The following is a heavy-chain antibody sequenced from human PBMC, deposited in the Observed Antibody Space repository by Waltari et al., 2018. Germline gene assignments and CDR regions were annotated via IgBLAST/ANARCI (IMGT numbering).Heavy chain of an antibody. V-gene: IGHV4-34*01. CDR1: GGSFSGYY. CDR2: INHNACT. J-gene: IGHJ6*03. CDR3: ARGWLQVAPPYYYYMDV. D-gene: IGHD6-19*01. Sequence: QVQLLQWGAGLLKPSETLSLTCAVYGGSFSGYYWSWLRQLPGKGLEWLGEINHNACTDYNPSLKSRATISIETSKNQFSLRLDSVTAADAGVYYCARGWLQVAPPYYYYMDVWDRGTAVTVSS.